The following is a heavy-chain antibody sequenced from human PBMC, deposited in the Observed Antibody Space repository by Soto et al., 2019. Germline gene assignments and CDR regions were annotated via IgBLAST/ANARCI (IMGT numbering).Heavy chain of an antibody. V-gene: IGHV1-69*05. D-gene: IGHD1-20*01. Sequence: ASVKVSCKASGGTFSSYAISWVRQAPGQGLEWMGGIIPIFGTANYAQKFQGRVTISRDNAKNTLFLQMNSLRAEDTAVYYCARDSGIIGTTFDYWGQGTLVTVSS. CDR1: GGTFSSYA. CDR3: ARDSGIIGTTFDY. CDR2: IIPIFGTA. J-gene: IGHJ4*02.